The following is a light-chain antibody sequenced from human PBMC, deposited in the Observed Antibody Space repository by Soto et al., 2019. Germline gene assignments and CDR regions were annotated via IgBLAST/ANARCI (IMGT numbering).Light chain of an antibody. CDR1: QSVSSSY. J-gene: IGKJ2*01. CDR3: QQYGSSLVP. CDR2: GAS. Sequence: IVLTQSPGTLSLSPGERATLSCRASQSVSSSYLAWYQQKPGQAPRLLIYGASSRAIGIPDRFSGSGSGTDFTLTITRLEPEDFAVYYCQQYGSSLVPFGQGTKLEIK. V-gene: IGKV3-20*01.